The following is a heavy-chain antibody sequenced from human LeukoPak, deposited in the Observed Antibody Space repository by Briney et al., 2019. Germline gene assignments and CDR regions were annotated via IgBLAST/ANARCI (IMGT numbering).Heavy chain of an antibody. Sequence: GGSLRLSCAASGFTFSSYAMSWVRQAPGKGLEWVSAISGSGDSTYYGDSVKGRFTISRDNSKNTLYLQMNSLRAEDTAVYYCASARRTNSYGLDPLGYWGQGTLVTVSS. D-gene: IGHD5-18*01. J-gene: IGHJ4*02. CDR1: GFTFSSYA. V-gene: IGHV3-23*01. CDR3: ASARRTNSYGLDPLGY. CDR2: ISGSGDST.